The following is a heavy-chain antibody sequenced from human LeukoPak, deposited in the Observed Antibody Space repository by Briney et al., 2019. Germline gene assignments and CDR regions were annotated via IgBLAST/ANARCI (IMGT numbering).Heavy chain of an antibody. CDR1: GFTFSSYS. J-gene: IGHJ6*02. Sequence: GGSLRLSCAASGFTFSSYSMNWVRQAPGKGLEWVSSISSSSSYIYYADSVKGRFTISRDNSKNTLFLQMNSLRAEDTAVYYCARDAGSAVGHYYTMDVWGQGTTVTVSS. CDR3: ARDAGSAVGHYYTMDV. CDR2: ISSSSSYI. V-gene: IGHV3-21*01.